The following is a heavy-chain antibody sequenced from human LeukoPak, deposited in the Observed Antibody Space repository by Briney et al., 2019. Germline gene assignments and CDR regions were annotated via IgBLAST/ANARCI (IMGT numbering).Heavy chain of an antibody. Sequence: PQTLSLTCTVSGGSISSGDYYWSWIRQPPGKGLEWIGYIYYSGSTYYNPSLKSRVTISVDTSKNQFSLKLSSVTAADTAVYYCARDYTYGDYTNWYFDLWGRGTLVTVSS. CDR1: GGSISSGDYY. J-gene: IGHJ2*01. CDR2: IYYSGST. D-gene: IGHD4-17*01. V-gene: IGHV4-30-4*08. CDR3: ARDYTYGDYTNWYFDL.